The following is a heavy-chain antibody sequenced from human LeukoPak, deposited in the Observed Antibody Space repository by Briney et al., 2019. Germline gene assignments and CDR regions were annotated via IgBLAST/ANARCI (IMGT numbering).Heavy chain of an antibody. D-gene: IGHD3-10*01. Sequence: SVKVSCKASGGTFSGYAISWVRQAPGQGLEWMGGIIPIFGTANYARKFQGRVTITADESTSTAYMELSSLRSEDTAVYYCARSPITMVRGDPNYYFDYWGQGTLVTVSS. CDR2: IIPIFGTA. CDR1: GGTFSGYA. V-gene: IGHV1-69*13. J-gene: IGHJ4*02. CDR3: ARSPITMVRGDPNYYFDY.